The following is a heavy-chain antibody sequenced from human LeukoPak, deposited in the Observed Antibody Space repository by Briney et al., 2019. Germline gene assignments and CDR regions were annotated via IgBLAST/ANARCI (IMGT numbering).Heavy chain of an antibody. J-gene: IGHJ4*02. CDR2: ISSSSSYI. V-gene: IGHV3-21*01. D-gene: IGHD6-19*01. Sequence: GGSLRLSCAASGFTFSSYSMTWVRQAPGKGLEWVSSISSSSSYIYYADSVKGRFTISRDNAKNSLYLQMNSLRAEDTAVYYCARELAGSSGFDYWGQGTLVTVSS. CDR1: GFTFSSYS. CDR3: ARELAGSSGFDY.